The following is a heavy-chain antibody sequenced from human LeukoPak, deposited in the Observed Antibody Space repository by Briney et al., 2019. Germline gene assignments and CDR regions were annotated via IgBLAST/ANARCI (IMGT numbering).Heavy chain of an antibody. Sequence: SGPTLVKPTQTLTLTCTFSGFSLTASGVAVGWIRQPPGNLLEWLALIYWDDDNRYRPSLKSRLTISKDTSKNQVVLTLTNMDTVDTATYYCTHLGPPGTYFFAYWGQGTLVSVSS. CDR1: GFSLTASGVA. CDR2: IYWDDDN. D-gene: IGHD1/OR15-1a*01. V-gene: IGHV2-5*02. CDR3: THLGPPGTYFFAY. J-gene: IGHJ4*02.